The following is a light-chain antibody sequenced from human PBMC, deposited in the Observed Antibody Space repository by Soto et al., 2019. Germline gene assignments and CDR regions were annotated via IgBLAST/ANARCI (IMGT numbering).Light chain of an antibody. Sequence: DIQMTQSPSSLSASVGDRVTITCQASQDISNYLNWYQQKPGKAPKLLIYDASNLETGVPSRFSGSGSGTDFTFTISSLQPEDIATYYCQQYDNLPPERFGQGTRLEIK. J-gene: IGKJ5*01. CDR3: QQYDNLPPER. CDR1: QDISNY. CDR2: DAS. V-gene: IGKV1-33*01.